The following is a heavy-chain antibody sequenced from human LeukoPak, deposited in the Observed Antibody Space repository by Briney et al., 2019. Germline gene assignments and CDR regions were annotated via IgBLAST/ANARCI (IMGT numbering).Heavy chain of an antibody. Sequence: VASVKVSCKASGGTFNNYAINWVRQAPGQGLEWMGRIIPIFGTSNYAQNYAQKFQGRVTITTDESTSTAYMELSSLRSEDTAVYYCAGSIWNDYPIPFDDWGQRTLVTVSS. CDR1: GGTFNNYA. J-gene: IGHJ4*02. CDR3: AGSIWNDYPIPFDD. V-gene: IGHV1-69*05. CDR2: IIPIFGTS. D-gene: IGHD3-16*01.